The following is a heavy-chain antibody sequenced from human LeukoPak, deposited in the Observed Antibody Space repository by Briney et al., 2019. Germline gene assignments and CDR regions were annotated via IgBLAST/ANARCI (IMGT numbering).Heavy chain of an antibody. V-gene: IGHV3-21*01. CDR1: GFTFSSYS. D-gene: IGHD6-13*01. CDR2: ISGSSSYI. J-gene: IGHJ1*01. Sequence: GGSLRLSCAASGFTFSSYSMNWVRQAPGKGLEWFSSISGSSSYIYYADSVKGRFTISSDNSKNTLYLQMNSLRAADTAVYYCARDSSWYGGGFQHWGQGTLVTVSS. CDR3: ARDSSWYGGGFQH.